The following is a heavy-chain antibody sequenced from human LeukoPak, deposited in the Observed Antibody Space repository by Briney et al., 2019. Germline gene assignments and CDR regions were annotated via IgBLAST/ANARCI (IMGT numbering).Heavy chain of an antibody. Sequence: GGSRRLSCAASGFTFSSYWMHWFRLAPGKGLVWVSRINSDGSRTSYADSVKGRFTIYRDNAKNTLYLQMNSLRAEDTAVYYCARTIYSSASKEFDPWGQGTLVTVSS. J-gene: IGHJ5*02. CDR3: ARTIYSSASKEFDP. V-gene: IGHV3-74*01. CDR1: GFTFSSYW. D-gene: IGHD6-6*01. CDR2: INSDGSRT.